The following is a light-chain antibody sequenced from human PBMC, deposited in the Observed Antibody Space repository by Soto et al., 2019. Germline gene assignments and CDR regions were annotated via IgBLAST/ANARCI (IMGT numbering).Light chain of an antibody. CDR3: CSYAGRITLV. J-gene: IGLJ2*01. Sequence: QSALTQPPSASGSAGHSVTIPCTGTGIDDYDYNFVSWYQHHPGKVPKLIIFEVNKRPSGVPDRFSGSKSGTTASLTVSGLQADDEADYYCCSYAGRITLVFGGGTKLTVL. CDR2: EVN. V-gene: IGLV2-8*01. CDR1: GIDDYDYNF.